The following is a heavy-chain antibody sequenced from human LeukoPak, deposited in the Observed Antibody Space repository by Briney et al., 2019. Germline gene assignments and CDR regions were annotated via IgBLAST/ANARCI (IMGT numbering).Heavy chain of an antibody. CDR3: AKETRPNDY. J-gene: IGHJ4*02. D-gene: IGHD4-23*01. V-gene: IGHV3-23*01. Sequence: GGSLRLSCAATRFTFSKHGMTWVRQAPGKGLEWVSAIAIDGHTHYADSVRGRFTISRDNSKNTLYQQMNSLRVEDTALYYCAKETRPNDYWGQGTMVTVSS. CDR1: RFTFSKHG. CDR2: IAIDGHT.